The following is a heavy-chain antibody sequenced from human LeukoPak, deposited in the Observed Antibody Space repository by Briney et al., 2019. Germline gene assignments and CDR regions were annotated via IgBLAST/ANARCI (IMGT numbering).Heavy chain of an antibody. Sequence: SETLSLTCTVSGGSISSGGYYWSWIRQHPGKGLEWIGYIYYSGSTYYNPSLKSRVTIPVDTSKNQFSLKLSSVTAADTAVYYCARMYYYDSSGYYYHAFDIWGQGTMVTVSS. D-gene: IGHD3-22*01. V-gene: IGHV4-31*03. J-gene: IGHJ3*02. CDR1: GGSISSGGYY. CDR3: ARMYYYDSSGYYYHAFDI. CDR2: IYYSGST.